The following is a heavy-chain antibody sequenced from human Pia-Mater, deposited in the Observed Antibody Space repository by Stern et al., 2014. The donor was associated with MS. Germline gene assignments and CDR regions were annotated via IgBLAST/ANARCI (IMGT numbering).Heavy chain of an antibody. CDR2: VKSSGST. Sequence: VQLVESAAEVKKPGASGKVSCKATGYRFTSYYMHWERQATGQGLEWMGIVKSSGSTSYAQKFQGRITMTRDTSTSTVYMEVRSLRSEDTAIYYCARGDALKGVSIDYWGQGTLVTVSS. V-gene: IGHV1-46*01. CDR1: GYRFTSYY. D-gene: IGHD2/OR15-2a*01. J-gene: IGHJ4*02. CDR3: ARGDALKGVSIDY.